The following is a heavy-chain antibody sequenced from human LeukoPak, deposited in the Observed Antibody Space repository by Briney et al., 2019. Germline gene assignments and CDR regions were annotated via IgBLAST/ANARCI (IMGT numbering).Heavy chain of an antibody. CDR1: GGPISSGSYY. CDR3: ARRGYSYAQPIDY. D-gene: IGHD5-18*01. V-gene: IGHV4-39*01. Sequence: SETLSLTCTVSGGPISSGSYYWGWIRQPPGKGLEWIGNVYYSGSTYYNASLKSRVTISVDTSKNQFSLKLSSVTAADTAVYYCARRGYSYAQPIDYWGQGTLVTVSS. J-gene: IGHJ4*02. CDR2: VYYSGST.